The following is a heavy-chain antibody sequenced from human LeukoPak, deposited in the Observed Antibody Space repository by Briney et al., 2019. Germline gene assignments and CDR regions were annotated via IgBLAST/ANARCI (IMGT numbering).Heavy chain of an antibody. CDR1: GYTFTSYG. Sequence: ASVKVSCKASGYTFTSYGISWVRQAPGQGLEWMGRISAYNGNTNYAQKLQGRVTMTTDTSTSTAYMELRSLRSDDTAVYYCAREKALLWFGEFSSFDYWGQGTLVTVSS. J-gene: IGHJ4*02. CDR3: AREKALLWFGEFSSFDY. V-gene: IGHV1-18*01. D-gene: IGHD3-10*01. CDR2: ISAYNGNT.